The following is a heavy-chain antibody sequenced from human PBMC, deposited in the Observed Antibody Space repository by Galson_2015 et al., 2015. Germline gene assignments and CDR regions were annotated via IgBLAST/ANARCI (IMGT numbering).Heavy chain of an antibody. CDR1: GGSISSGGYY. V-gene: IGHV4-31*03. D-gene: IGHD5-18*01. CDR3: ARTYVDTAMVRGVEAFDY. Sequence: TLSLTCTVSGGSISSGGYYWSWIRQHPGKGLEWIGYIYYSGSTYYNPSLKSRVTISVDTSKNQFSLKLSSVTAADTAVYYCARTYVDTAMVRGVEAFDYWGQGTLVTVSS. CDR2: IYYSGST. J-gene: IGHJ4*02.